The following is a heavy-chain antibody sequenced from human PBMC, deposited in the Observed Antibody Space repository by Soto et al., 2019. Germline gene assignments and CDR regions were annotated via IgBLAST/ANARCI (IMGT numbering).Heavy chain of an antibody. CDR1: GYTFTSYD. D-gene: IGHD3-10*01. J-gene: IGHJ4*02. Sequence: QVQLVQYGAEVRTPGASVKVSCKASGYTFTSYDINWVRQATGQGPEWMGWMNPDSGNTGYVQKFQGRVTMTRNTSISTAYMELSSLRSEDTAVYYCARSVGGSNVNFDYWGQGTLVTVSS. V-gene: IGHV1-8*01. CDR3: ARSVGGSNVNFDY. CDR2: MNPDSGNT.